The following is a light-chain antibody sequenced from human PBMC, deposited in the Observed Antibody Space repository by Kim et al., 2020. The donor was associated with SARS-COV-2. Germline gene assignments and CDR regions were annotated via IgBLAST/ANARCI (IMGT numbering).Light chain of an antibody. CDR2: AAS. CDR3: LQYDNHPLA. Sequence: DIQMTQSPSALSAFVGDRVTITCLASQDIRNYLAWFQRKPGKVPKLLIHAASSLQSGVPSRFSGSGSGTEFTFTISSLQPEDFGTYFCLQYDNHPLAFGRGTKVDIK. J-gene: IGKJ4*01. V-gene: IGKV1-17*03. CDR1: QDIRNY.